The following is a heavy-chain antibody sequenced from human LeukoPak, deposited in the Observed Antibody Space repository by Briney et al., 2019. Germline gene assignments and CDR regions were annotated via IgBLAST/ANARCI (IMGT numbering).Heavy chain of an antibody. V-gene: IGHV3-66*01. CDR1: GFTVSSNY. D-gene: IGHD6-13*01. Sequence: GGSLRLSCAASGFTVSSNYMSWVRQAPGKGLEWVSVIYSGGSTYYADSVKGRFTISRDNSKNTLYLQMNSLRAEDTAVYYCAKDGLSYSSSWYDWFDPWGQGTLVTVSS. CDR3: AKDGLSYSSSWYDWFDP. J-gene: IGHJ5*02. CDR2: IYSGGST.